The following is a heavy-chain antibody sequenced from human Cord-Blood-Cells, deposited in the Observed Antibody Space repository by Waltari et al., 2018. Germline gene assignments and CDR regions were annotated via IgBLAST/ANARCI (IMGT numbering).Heavy chain of an antibody. Sequence: QVQLVQSGAEVKKPGASVKVSCKASGYTFTSYDINWVRQATGQGLEWMGWMDPNRCNTGYAPKFQGRVTITRNSSISTAYMELSSLRSEDTAVYYCARGNGIVVVVAATPGAFDIWGQGTMVTVSS. D-gene: IGHD2-15*01. V-gene: IGHV1-8*03. CDR1: GYTFTSYD. CDR3: ARGNGIVVVVAATPGAFDI. J-gene: IGHJ3*02. CDR2: MDPNRCNT.